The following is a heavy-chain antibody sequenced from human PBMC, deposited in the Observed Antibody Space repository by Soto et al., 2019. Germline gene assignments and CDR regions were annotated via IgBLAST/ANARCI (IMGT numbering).Heavy chain of an antibody. D-gene: IGHD3-10*01. Sequence: GSLRLSCAASGFTFSTYWMSWVRQAPGKGLEWVANIKQDGSEKFYVDSVKGRFTISRDNAQNSLYLQMNSLRAEDTAVYFCAKNKMEGVDYFDYWRQGTLVTVSS. CDR1: GFTFSTYW. CDR2: IKQDGSEK. J-gene: IGHJ4*02. V-gene: IGHV3-7*03. CDR3: AKNKMEGVDYFDY.